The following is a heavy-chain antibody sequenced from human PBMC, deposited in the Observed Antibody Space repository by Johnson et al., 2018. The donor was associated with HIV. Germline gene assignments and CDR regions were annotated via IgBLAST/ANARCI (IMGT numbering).Heavy chain of an antibody. Sequence: HVQLAESGGGLVKPGGSLRLSCAAPGLTFSDYYMTWIRQAPGKGLEWVSYISSSGSTMYYADSVKGRFTISRDNAKNTLYLQMNSLRAEDTAMYFCARGGAFHAFDIWGHGTTVTVSS. D-gene: IGHD3-3*02. CDR3: ARGGAFHAFDI. J-gene: IGHJ3*02. V-gene: IGHV3-11*04. CDR1: GLTFSDYY. CDR2: ISSSGSTM.